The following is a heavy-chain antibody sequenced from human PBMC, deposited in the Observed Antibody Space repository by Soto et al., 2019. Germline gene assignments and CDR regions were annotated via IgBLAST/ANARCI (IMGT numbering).Heavy chain of an antibody. V-gene: IGHV2-5*02. J-gene: IGHJ4*02. CDR1: GFSLSTSGVG. CDR2: IYGDDGT. CDR3: AHREGNGRFDY. Sequence: QITLKESGPPLVKPTQTLTLTCSFSGFSLSTSGVGVGWIRQPPGKALEWLALIYGDDGTRYSPSLKNRLTITNDTSKNQVVLTMTNMDPVDTATYYCAHREGNGRFDYWGQGTLVTVSS.